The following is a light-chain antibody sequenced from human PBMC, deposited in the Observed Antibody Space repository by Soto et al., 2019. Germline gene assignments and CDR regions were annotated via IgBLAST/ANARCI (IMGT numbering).Light chain of an antibody. V-gene: IGKV3-20*01. Sequence: LLMQPSGTMSLSLGEGDTLSCWSRQSGSTSCLAGYQQKHGRAPRHLIYDAFSRATGIPARFIGSRSGTAFSLTISRREPEEFFVDYYHQYGNSIPLTFGQGTRVEIK. CDR2: DAF. CDR3: HQYGNSIPLT. J-gene: IGKJ5*01. CDR1: QSGSTSC.